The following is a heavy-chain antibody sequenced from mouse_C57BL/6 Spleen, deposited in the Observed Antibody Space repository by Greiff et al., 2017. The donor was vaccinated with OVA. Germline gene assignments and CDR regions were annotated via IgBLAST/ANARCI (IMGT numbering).Heavy chain of an antibody. J-gene: IGHJ1*03. CDR3: ARQDYYGSSYSYWYFDV. V-gene: IGHV1-18*01. Sequence: EVQLQQSGPELVKPGASVKIPCKASGYTFTDYNMDWVKQSHGKSLEWIGDINPNNGGTIYNQKFKGKATLTVDKSSSTAYMELRSLTSEDTAVYYCARQDYYGSSYSYWYFDVWGTGTTVTVSS. CDR2: INPNNGGT. D-gene: IGHD1-1*01. CDR1: GYTFTDYN.